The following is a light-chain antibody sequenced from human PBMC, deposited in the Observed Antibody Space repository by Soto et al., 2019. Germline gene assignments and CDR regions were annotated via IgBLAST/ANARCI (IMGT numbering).Light chain of an antibody. CDR1: HSLLHSNGYNY. J-gene: IGKJ5*01. Sequence: DILMTQATTALPVTPGEPASISCRFSHSLLHSNGYNYLDWYLQKPGQSPKLLIYLGSNRASGVPDRFSGSGSGTDFTLKIRRVEAEDVGVYYCMKDLQTPQITFGKWKRLEIK. V-gene: IGKV2-28*01. CDR2: LGS. CDR3: MKDLQTPQIT.